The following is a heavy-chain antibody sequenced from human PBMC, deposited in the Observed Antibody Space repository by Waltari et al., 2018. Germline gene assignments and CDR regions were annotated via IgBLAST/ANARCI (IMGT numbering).Heavy chain of an antibody. CDR1: GFTFSSYA. Sequence: EVQLLESGGGLVQPGGSLRLSCAASGFTFSSYAMSWVRQAPGKGLEGVSAISGSGGSTYYADSVKGRVTISRDNSKNTLYLQMNSLRAEDTAVYYCAKDPSYYDSSGYVDYWGQGTLVTVSS. J-gene: IGHJ4*02. CDR2: ISGSGGST. D-gene: IGHD3-22*01. V-gene: IGHV3-23*01. CDR3: AKDPSYYDSSGYVDY.